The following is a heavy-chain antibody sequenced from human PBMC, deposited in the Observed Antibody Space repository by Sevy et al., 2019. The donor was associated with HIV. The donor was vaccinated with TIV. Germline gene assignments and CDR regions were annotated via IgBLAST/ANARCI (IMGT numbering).Heavy chain of an antibody. CDR1: GFTFSNYF. D-gene: IGHD3-10*01. Sequence: GGSLRLSCAASGFTFSNYFINWVRQAPGKGLEWVSSISSGSSYIFYADSVKGRFTISIDNAKNSLYLHMNSLRAEETAVYYCARGEYYGSLYYFDYWGPGTLVTVSS. V-gene: IGHV3-21*01. J-gene: IGHJ4*02. CDR2: ISSGSSYI. CDR3: ARGEYYGSLYYFDY.